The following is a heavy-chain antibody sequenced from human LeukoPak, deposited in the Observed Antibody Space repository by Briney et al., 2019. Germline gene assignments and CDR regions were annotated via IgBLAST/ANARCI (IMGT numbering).Heavy chain of an antibody. CDR3: ARELGYCSGGSCYSYFYY. D-gene: IGHD2-15*01. CDR1: GGSISSYY. J-gene: IGHJ4*02. CDR2: ITGNIYYSGST. V-gene: IGHV4-59*01. Sequence: SETLSLTCTVSGGSISSYYWNWIRQPPGKGLEWIGYITGNIYYSGSTNYNPSLKSRVTISVDTSKNQFSLKLSSVAAADTDLCYCARELGYCSGGSCYSYFYYWGQGTLVTVSS.